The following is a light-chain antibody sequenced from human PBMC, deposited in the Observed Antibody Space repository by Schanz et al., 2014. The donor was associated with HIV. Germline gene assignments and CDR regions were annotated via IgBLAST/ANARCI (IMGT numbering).Light chain of an antibody. Sequence: QSAQTQPASVSGSPGQSITISCTGTSSDVGGYKYVSWYQQYPGKAPKLIIFDVDNRPSGVSWRFSASKSGNTASLTISGLQAEDEADYYCGSYSSGDSHWVFGGGTKLTVL. CDR3: GSYSSGDSHWV. J-gene: IGLJ3*02. V-gene: IGLV2-14*01. CDR1: SSDVGGYKY. CDR2: DVD.